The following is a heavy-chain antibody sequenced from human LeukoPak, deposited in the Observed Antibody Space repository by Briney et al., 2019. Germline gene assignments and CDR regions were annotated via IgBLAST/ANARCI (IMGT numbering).Heavy chain of an antibody. Sequence: GESLKISCKGSGYSFTSYWIGWVRQMPGKGLEWMGIIYPGVSDTRYSPSFQGQVTISADKSISTAYLQWSSLKASDTAMYYCARVLDDYGDYLDYWGQGTLVTVSS. D-gene: IGHD4-17*01. J-gene: IGHJ4*02. CDR2: IYPGVSDT. CDR1: GYSFTSYW. V-gene: IGHV5-51*01. CDR3: ARVLDDYGDYLDY.